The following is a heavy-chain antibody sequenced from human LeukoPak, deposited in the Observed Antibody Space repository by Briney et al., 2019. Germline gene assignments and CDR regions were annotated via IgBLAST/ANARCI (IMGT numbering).Heavy chain of an antibody. CDR1: GFTFSSYA. J-gene: IGHJ4*02. CDR3: AKDASYYYDSSGLDY. D-gene: IGHD3-22*01. V-gene: IGHV3-23*01. Sequence: QPGGSLGLSCAASGFTFSSYAMSWVRQAPGKGLEWVSAISGSGGSTYYADSVKGRFTISIDNSKNTLYLQMNSLRAEDTAVYYCAKDASYYYDSSGLDYWGQGTLVTVSS. CDR2: ISGSGGST.